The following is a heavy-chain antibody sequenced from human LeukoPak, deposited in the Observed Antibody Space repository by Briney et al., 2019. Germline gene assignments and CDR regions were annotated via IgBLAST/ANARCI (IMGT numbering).Heavy chain of an antibody. D-gene: IGHD6-13*01. CDR1: GFTFSSYG. V-gene: IGHV3-53*01. Sequence: PGGSLRLSCAASGFTFSSYGMHWVRQAPGKGLEWVSVIYSGGSTYYADSVKGRFTISRDNSKNTLYLQMNSLRAEDTAVYYCARADYSSSWYYFDYWGQGTLVTVSS. CDR2: IYSGGST. CDR3: ARADYSSSWYYFDY. J-gene: IGHJ4*02.